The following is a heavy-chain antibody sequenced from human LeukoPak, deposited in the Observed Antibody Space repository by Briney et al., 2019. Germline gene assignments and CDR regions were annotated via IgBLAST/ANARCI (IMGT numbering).Heavy chain of an antibody. D-gene: IGHD1-1*01. Sequence: PGRSLRLSCAASGFTFSSYAMSWVRQAPGKGLEWVSAISGSGGTTDYADSVKGRFTISRDNSKNSLFLQMNSLRAEDTAVYYCAKGINQLHYNWFDPWGQGTLVTVSS. CDR1: GFTFSSYA. CDR2: ISGSGGTT. V-gene: IGHV3-23*01. CDR3: AKGINQLHYNWFDP. J-gene: IGHJ5*02.